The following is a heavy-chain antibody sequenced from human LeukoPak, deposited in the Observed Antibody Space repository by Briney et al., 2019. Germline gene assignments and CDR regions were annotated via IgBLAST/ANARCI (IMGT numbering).Heavy chain of an antibody. CDR2: IRYDGNIK. V-gene: IGHV3-30*14. CDR3: TKGDDYGANTRLPKFNWFDP. Sequence: GGSLRLSCAASGFTFNSYAMHWVRQAPGKGLEWVSFIRYDGNIKNYADSVKGRFTISRDNSKDTLYLQMNSLRAEDTAVYYCTKGDDYGANTRLPKFNWFDPWGQGALVTVSS. D-gene: IGHD4-23*01. J-gene: IGHJ5*02. CDR1: GFTFNSYA.